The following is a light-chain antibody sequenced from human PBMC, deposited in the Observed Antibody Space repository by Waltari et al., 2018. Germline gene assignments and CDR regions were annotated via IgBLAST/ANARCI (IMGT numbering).Light chain of an antibody. CDR1: QNVDRY. J-gene: IGKJ4*01. CDR3: QQRKNWPPLT. V-gene: IGKV3-11*01. Sequence: ETVLTQSPGTLSLSPGERATLSCRASQNVDRYLAWYQQKPGQAPRLLIYDASIRATGSPARFSGSGSGTDFTLTINSLEPDDFATYYCQQRKNWPPLTFGGGTKVEIK. CDR2: DAS.